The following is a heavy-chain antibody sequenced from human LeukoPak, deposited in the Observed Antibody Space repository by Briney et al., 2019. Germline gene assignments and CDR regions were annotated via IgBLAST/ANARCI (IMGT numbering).Heavy chain of an antibody. Sequence: PGGSLRLSCASSGFIFTDYNMIWFRQAPGKGLECISFISSRATAISYADSVKGRCTISRDNAENSLHLQLNSLRVEDTAVYYCARGHSVYDFRLYWGQGTLVTVSS. CDR2: ISSRATAI. CDR3: ARGHSVYDFRLY. V-gene: IGHV3-48*01. D-gene: IGHD5/OR15-5a*01. J-gene: IGHJ4*02. CDR1: GFIFTDYN.